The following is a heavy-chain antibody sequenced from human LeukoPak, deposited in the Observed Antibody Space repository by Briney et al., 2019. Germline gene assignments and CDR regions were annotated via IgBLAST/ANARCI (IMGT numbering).Heavy chain of an antibody. V-gene: IGHV3-21*01. Sequence: GGSLRLSCAASGFTFSTYSMNWVRQAPGKGLEWASSISSGSSYIYYADSVKGRFTISRDNAKNSLYLQMNSLRAEDTAVYYCARDLYGDYVKDYWGQGTLVTVSS. CDR3: ARDLYGDYVKDY. J-gene: IGHJ4*02. CDR1: GFTFSTYS. CDR2: ISSGSSYI. D-gene: IGHD4-17*01.